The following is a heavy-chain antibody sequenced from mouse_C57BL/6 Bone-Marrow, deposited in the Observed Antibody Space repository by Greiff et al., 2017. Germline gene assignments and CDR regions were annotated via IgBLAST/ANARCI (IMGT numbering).Heavy chain of an antibody. Sequence: QVQLQQPGAELVMPGASVKLSCKASGYTFTSYWMHWVKQRPGQGLEWIGELDPSDSYTNYNQKFKGKSTLTVDKSSSTAYMQLSSLTSEDSAVYYCARRRGGTPFDYWGQGTTLTVSS. J-gene: IGHJ2*01. CDR3: ARRRGGTPFDY. V-gene: IGHV1-69*01. CDR2: LDPSDSYT. D-gene: IGHD3-3*01. CDR1: GYTFTSYW.